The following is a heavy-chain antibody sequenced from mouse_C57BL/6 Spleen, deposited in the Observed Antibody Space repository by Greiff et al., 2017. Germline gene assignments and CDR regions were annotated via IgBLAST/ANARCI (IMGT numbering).Heavy chain of an antibody. J-gene: IGHJ3*01. V-gene: IGHV1-55*01. CDR3: SRGEVGRPWFAY. Sequence: QVQLQQPGAELVKPGASVKMSCKASGYTFTSYWINWVKQRPGPGLEWIGDIYPGSGSTNYNETFKSKATLTVDTSYRTAFLQLSRLTAEDSVVYCCSRGEVGRPWFAYWGQGALVTVSA. CDR1: GYTFTSYW. D-gene: IGHD2-14*01. CDR2: IYPGSGST.